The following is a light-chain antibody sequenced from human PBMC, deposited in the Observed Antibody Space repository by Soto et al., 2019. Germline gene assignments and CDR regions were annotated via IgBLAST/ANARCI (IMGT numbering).Light chain of an antibody. CDR2: DVS. J-gene: IGLJ1*01. CDR3: SSYTSSSTLGYV. V-gene: IGLV2-14*01. CDR1: SSDVGGYNY. Sequence: QSVLAQPASVSGFPGQSITLSRTGTSSDVGGYNYVSWYQQHPGKAPKLMIYDVSNRPSGVSNRFSGSKSGNTASLTISGLRAEDEADYYCSSYTSSSTLGYVFGTGTKVTVL.